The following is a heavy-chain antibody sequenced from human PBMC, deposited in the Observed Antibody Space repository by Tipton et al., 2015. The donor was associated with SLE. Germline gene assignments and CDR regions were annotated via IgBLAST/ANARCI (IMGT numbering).Heavy chain of an antibody. CDR1: GFDFSGYS. CDR2: ISGTTNVM. CDR3: ARIKYDFWSGYDY. D-gene: IGHD3-3*01. Sequence: SLRLSCAASGFDFSGYSMNWVRQAPGKGLEWVSYISGTTNVMYYADSVKGRFTVSRDNAKNSLYLQMNSLRAEDTAVYYCARIKYDFWSGYDYWGQGTLVTVSS. J-gene: IGHJ4*02. V-gene: IGHV3-48*01.